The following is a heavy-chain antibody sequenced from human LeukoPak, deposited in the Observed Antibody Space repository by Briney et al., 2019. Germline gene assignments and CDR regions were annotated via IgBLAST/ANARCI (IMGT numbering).Heavy chain of an antibody. D-gene: IGHD6-6*01. CDR2: ISDSGGNT. J-gene: IGHJ4*02. Sequence: GSLRLSCAASGFTFRHYVMSWVRQAPGKGLEWVSSISDSGGNTYYADYVKDRFTISRDNSKNTLYLQMNSLRAEDTAIYYCAKIVSPHQLVLPRGDYWGQGTLVTVSS. CDR1: GFTFRHYV. CDR3: AKIVSPHQLVLPRGDY. V-gene: IGHV3-23*01.